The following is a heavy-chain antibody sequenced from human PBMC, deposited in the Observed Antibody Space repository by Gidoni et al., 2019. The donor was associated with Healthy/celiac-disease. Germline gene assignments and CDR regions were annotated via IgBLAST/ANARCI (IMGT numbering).Heavy chain of an antibody. CDR1: GFTFSSYA. D-gene: IGHD1-26*01. Sequence: EVQLLESGGGLVQPGGSLRLSCAASGFTFSSYAMSWVRQAPGKGLEWVSAIGGSGGSTYYADSVKGRFTISRDNSKNTLYLQMNSLRAEDTAVYYCANALRVGVSFDYWGQGTLVTVSS. CDR2: IGGSGGST. J-gene: IGHJ4*02. CDR3: ANALRVGVSFDY. V-gene: IGHV3-23*01.